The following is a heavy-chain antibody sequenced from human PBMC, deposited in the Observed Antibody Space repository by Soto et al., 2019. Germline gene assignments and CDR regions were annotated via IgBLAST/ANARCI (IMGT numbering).Heavy chain of an antibody. CDR1: GGSISSSSYY. D-gene: IGHD1-26*01. Sequence: SETLSLTCTVSGGSISSSSYYWGWIRQPPGKGLEWIGSIYYSGSTYYNPSLKSRVTISVDTSKNQFSLKLSSVTAADTAVYYCARDGWELTSPDDFDIWGQGTMVTVSS. J-gene: IGHJ3*02. CDR3: ARDGWELTSPDDFDI. CDR2: IYYSGST. V-gene: IGHV4-39*02.